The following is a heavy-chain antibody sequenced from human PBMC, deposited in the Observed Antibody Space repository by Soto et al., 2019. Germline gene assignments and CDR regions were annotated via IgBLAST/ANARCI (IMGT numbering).Heavy chain of an antibody. V-gene: IGHV3-23*01. CDR1: GFMLSSYA. J-gene: IGHJ5*01. D-gene: IGHD3-22*01. CDR2: ISASGGTA. CDR3: AKLTYPXDSTGYYYERVSGWIDS. Sequence: GGSLRLSCAASGFMLSSYAMSWVRQAPGKGLEWVSSISASGGTANLADSVEGRCTISRDNSKSTLYLQMNSLRAEDTAVYYCAKLTYPXDSTGYYYERVSGWIDSWGQGTLVTVSS.